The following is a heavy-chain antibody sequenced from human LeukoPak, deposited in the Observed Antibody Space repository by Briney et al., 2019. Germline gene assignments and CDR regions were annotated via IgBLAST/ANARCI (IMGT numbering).Heavy chain of an antibody. CDR1: GLTVSNNY. J-gene: IGHJ4*02. CDR3: ARDQLAYFDY. CDR2: IYSGGST. Sequence: PGGSLRLSCAAAGLTVSNNYMSWVRQAPGKGLEWVSVIYSGGSTSYADSVKGRFTISRDISKDTLYLQMNSLRAEDTAVYYCARDQLAYFDYWRQGTLVTVSS. V-gene: IGHV3-66*01.